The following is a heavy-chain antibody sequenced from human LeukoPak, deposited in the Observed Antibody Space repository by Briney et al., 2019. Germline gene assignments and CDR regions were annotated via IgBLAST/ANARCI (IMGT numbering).Heavy chain of an antibody. D-gene: IGHD5-12*01. CDR3: ARERGDRGYSGYVDY. J-gene: IGHJ4*02. CDR1: RFTFSSYS. V-gene: IGHV3-21*01. Sequence: GGPLRLSCAASRFTFSSYSMNWVRQTPGKGLEWVSSISSSSSYIYYADSVKGRFTISRDNAKNSLYLQMNSLRAEDTAVYYCARERGDRGYSGYVDYWGQGTLVTVSS. CDR2: ISSSSSYI.